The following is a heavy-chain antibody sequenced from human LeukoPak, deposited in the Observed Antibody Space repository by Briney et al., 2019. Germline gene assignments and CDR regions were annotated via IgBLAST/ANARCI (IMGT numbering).Heavy chain of an antibody. Sequence: GGSLRLSCAASGFTFNRYNMNWVRQAPGKGLEWVSNIDSSSSTIYYTDSVKGRFTISRDNARNSLYLQMNSLRAEDSAVYYCAGISSWYYMDVWGKGTTVTVSS. J-gene: IGHJ6*03. CDR2: IDSSSSTI. CDR3: AGISSWYYMDV. D-gene: IGHD6-13*01. V-gene: IGHV3-48*01. CDR1: GFTFNRYN.